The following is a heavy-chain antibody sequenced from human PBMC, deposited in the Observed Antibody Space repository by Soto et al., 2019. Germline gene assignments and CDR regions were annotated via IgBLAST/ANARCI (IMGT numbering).Heavy chain of an antibody. CDR2: ISAYNGNT. Sequence: GASVKVSFKASGYTFTSYGISWVRQAPGQGLEWMGWISAYNGNTNYAQKLQGRVTMTTDTSTSTAYMELRSLRSDDTAVYYCARDLGSFGVGAMAINWFDPWGQGTLVTVSS. V-gene: IGHV1-18*01. J-gene: IGHJ5*02. D-gene: IGHD1-26*01. CDR3: ARDLGSFGVGAMAINWFDP. CDR1: GYTFTSYG.